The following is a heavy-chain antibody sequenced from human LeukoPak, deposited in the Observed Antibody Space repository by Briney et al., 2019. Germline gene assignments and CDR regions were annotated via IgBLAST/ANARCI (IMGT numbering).Heavy chain of an antibody. Sequence: GGSLTLSCAASGFTFSSYAMHWVRQAPGRGLEWVAVISYDGSNKYHADSVKGRFSISRDNSKNTLYMQMNSLRAEDTAVYYCARDRYGDYSGMDVWGQGTTVTVSS. CDR2: ISYDGSNK. J-gene: IGHJ6*02. CDR3: ARDRYGDYSGMDV. V-gene: IGHV3-30-3*01. D-gene: IGHD4-17*01. CDR1: GFTFSSYA.